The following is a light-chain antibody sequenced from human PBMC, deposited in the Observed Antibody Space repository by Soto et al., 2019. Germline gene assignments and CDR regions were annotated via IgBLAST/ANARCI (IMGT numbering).Light chain of an antibody. J-gene: IGKJ4*01. CDR1: QGITSA. CDR3: QQFSTYPLT. CDR2: DVS. Sequence: AIQLTQSPSSLSASLGDRVTITCRSSQGITSAIAWYRQRPGMAPELLIYDVSTLASGVTSRFSGSGSGTDFTLTISALQPEDCATYYCQQFSTYPLTFGGGTKVDIK. V-gene: IGKV1-13*02.